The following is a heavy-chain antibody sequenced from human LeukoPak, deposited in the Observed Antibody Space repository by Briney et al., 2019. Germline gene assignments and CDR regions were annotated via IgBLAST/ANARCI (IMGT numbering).Heavy chain of an antibody. Sequence: PGGSLRLSCAASGFTFSSYEMNWVRQAPGKGLERVSYISSSGSTIYYADSVKGRFTISRDNAKNSLYLQMNSLRAEDTAVYYCARDIINIAAAGPFWPYWGQGTLVTVSS. J-gene: IGHJ4*02. D-gene: IGHD6-13*01. CDR2: ISSSGSTI. V-gene: IGHV3-48*03. CDR3: ARDIINIAAAGPFWPY. CDR1: GFTFSSYE.